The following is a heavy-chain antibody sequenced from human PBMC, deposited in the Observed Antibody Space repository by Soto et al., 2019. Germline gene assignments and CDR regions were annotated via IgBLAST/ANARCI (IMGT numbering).Heavy chain of an antibody. CDR2: IIPILGIA. V-gene: IGHV1-69*02. J-gene: IGHJ6*03. Sequence: QVQLVQSGAEVKKPGSSVKVSCKASGGTFSSYTISWVRQAPGQGLEWMGRIIPILGIANYAQKFQGRVTITADKSTSTAYMELSSLRSEDTAVYYCARGGITGTTSRYYYYYMDVWGKGTTVTVSS. CDR1: GGTFSSYT. CDR3: ARGGITGTTSRYYYYYMDV. D-gene: IGHD1-7*01.